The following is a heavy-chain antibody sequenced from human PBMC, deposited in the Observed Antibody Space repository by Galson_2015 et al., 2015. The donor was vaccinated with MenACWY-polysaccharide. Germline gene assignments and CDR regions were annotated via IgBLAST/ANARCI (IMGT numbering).Heavy chain of an antibody. V-gene: IGHV4-59*08. D-gene: IGHD3-10*01. Sequence: SETLSLTCPVSGGSISSYYWSWIRQPPGEGLEWIGYIYYSGNINYNRSLRGRVTVSIDMSKNKFSLKLNSVTASDTAVYYCARHGGIAMVRGVLYAFDIWGQGTMVTVSS. CDR3: ARHGGIAMVRGVLYAFDI. CDR1: GGSISSYY. J-gene: IGHJ3*02. CDR2: IYYSGNI.